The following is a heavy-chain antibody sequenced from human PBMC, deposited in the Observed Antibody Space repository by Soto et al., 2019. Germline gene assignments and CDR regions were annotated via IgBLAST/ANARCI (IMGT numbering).Heavy chain of an antibody. CDR3: ARDRGLTVFGVASDY. CDR2: ISAYNGNT. J-gene: IGHJ4*02. CDR1: GYTFTSYG. V-gene: IGHV1-18*01. D-gene: IGHD3-3*01. Sequence: ASVKVSCKTSGYTFTSYGISWVRQAPGQGREWMGWISAYNGNTNYAQKLQGRVTMTTDTSTSTAYMELRSLRSDDTAVYYCARDRGLTVFGVASDYWGQGTLDNVSS.